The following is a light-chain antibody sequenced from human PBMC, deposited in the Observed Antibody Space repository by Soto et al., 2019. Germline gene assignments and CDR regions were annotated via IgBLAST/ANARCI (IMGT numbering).Light chain of an antibody. CDR1: QGISSY. J-gene: IGKJ4*01. CDR2: AAS. Sequence: AIRMTQSPSSFSASTGDRVTITCRASQGISSYLAWYQQKPGKAPKLLIYAASTLQSGVPSRFSGSGSGTDFTLTISCLQSEDFAIYYCQQYYSHLNFGGGTKV. V-gene: IGKV1-8*01. CDR3: QQYYSHLN.